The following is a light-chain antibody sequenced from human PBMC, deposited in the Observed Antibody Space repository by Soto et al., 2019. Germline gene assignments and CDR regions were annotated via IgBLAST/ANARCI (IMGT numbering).Light chain of an antibody. CDR3: TAWDDSLNGWV. J-gene: IGLJ3*02. Sequence: LTQAPSASGTPGQRVTISCSGSSSNIGSNTVSWYQQVPGTAPKLLIYNNDQRPSGVPDRFSGSKSGTSASLAIGGLQSEDEADYYCTAWDDSLNGWVFGGGTKVTVL. V-gene: IGLV1-44*01. CDR1: SSNIGSNT. CDR2: NND.